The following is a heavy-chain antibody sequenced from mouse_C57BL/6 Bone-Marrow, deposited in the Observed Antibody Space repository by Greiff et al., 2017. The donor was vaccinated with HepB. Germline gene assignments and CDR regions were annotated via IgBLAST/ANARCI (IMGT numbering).Heavy chain of an antibody. Sequence: EVQLVESGGGLVKPGGSLKLSCAASGFTFSSYAMSWVRQTPEKRLEWVATISDGGSYTYYPDNVKGRFTISRDNAKNNLYLQMSHLKSEDTAMYYCARSLGRRVWGTGTTVTVSS. CDR3: ARSLGRRV. J-gene: IGHJ1*03. V-gene: IGHV5-4*01. CDR2: ISDGGSYT. CDR1: GFTFSSYA. D-gene: IGHD4-1*01.